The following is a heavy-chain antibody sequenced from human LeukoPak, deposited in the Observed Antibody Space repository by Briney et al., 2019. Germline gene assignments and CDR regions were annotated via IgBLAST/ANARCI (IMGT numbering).Heavy chain of an antibody. V-gene: IGHV3-30*02. J-gene: IGHJ4*02. CDR3: AKDYYYYDSSGYYFDY. CDR1: GFTVTSSY. CDR2: IRYDGSNK. D-gene: IGHD3-22*01. Sequence: GGALRLSCAASGFTVTSSYMSWVRQAPGKGLEWVAFIRYDGSNKYYADSVKGRFTISRDNSKNTLYLQMNSLRAEDTAVYYCAKDYYYYDSSGYYFDYWGQGTLVTVSS.